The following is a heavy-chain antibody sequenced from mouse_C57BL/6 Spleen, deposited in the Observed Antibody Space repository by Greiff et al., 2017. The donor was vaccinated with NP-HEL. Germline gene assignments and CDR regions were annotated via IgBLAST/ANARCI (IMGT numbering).Heavy chain of an antibody. CDR1: GFNIKDYY. Sequence: VQLQQSGAELVKPGASVKLSCTASGFNIKDYYMHWVKQRTEQGLEWIGRIDPEDGETKYAPKFQGKATITADKASNTAYLQLSSLTSEDTAVYYGAQEQHRRGSYAMDYWGQGTSVTVAS. D-gene: IGHD3-2*02. CDR3: AQEQHRRGSYAMDY. J-gene: IGHJ4*01. V-gene: IGHV14-2*01. CDR2: IDPEDGET.